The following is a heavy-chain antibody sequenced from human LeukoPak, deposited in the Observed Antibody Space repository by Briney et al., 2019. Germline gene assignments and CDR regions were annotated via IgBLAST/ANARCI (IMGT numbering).Heavy chain of an antibody. CDR3: ANDFWSGYYTHFDY. CDR1: GFTFSSYS. CDR2: ISSSSSTI. D-gene: IGHD3-3*01. J-gene: IGHJ4*02. V-gene: IGHV3-48*01. Sequence: GGSLRLSCAASGFTFSSYSMNWVRQAPGKGLEWVSYISSSSSTIYYADSVKGRFTISRDNAKNSLYLQMNSLRAEDTAVYYCANDFWSGYYTHFDYWGQGTLVTVSS.